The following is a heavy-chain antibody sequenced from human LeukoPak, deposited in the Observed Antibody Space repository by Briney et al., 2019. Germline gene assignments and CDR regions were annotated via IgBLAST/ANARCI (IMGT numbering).Heavy chain of an antibody. CDR3: AKDRGYSYGSMVY. V-gene: IGHV3-48*01. CDR2: ISSSSSTI. J-gene: IGHJ4*02. CDR1: GFTFSNAW. Sequence: GGSLRLSCAASGFTFSNAWMSWVRQAPGKGLEWVSYISSSSSTIYYADSVKGRFTISRDNAKNSLYLQMNSLRAEDTAVYYCAKDRGYSYGSMVYWGQGTLVTVSS. D-gene: IGHD5-18*01.